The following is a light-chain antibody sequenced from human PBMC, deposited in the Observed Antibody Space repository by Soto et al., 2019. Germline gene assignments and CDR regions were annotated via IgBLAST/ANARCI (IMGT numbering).Light chain of an antibody. Sequence: EIVLTQSPDTLSLSLGERATLSCRASQSVFNRYLAWSQQKPGQAPRLLIYGASTRAAGIPDRFTGSGSGTDFTLTISRLEPEDFAVYYCQVYGRSPLNLTFGPGTKVDIK. CDR1: QSVFNRY. V-gene: IGKV3-20*01. CDR3: QVYGRSPLNLT. CDR2: GAS. J-gene: IGKJ1*01.